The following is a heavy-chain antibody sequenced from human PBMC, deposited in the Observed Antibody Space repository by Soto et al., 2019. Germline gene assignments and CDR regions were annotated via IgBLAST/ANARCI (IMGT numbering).Heavy chain of an antibody. CDR3: AKLFGVVTPPIYYYYGMDV. D-gene: IGHD3-3*01. Sequence: GGSLRLSCAASGFTFSSYAMSWVRQAPGKGLEWVSAISGSGGSTYYADSVKGRFTISRDNSKNTLYLQMNSLRAEDTAVYYCAKLFGVVTPPIYYYYGMDVWGQGTTVTVSS. CDR2: ISGSGGST. CDR1: GFTFSSYA. J-gene: IGHJ6*02. V-gene: IGHV3-23*01.